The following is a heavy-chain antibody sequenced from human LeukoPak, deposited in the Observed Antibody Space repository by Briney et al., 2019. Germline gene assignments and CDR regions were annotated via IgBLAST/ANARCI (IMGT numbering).Heavy chain of an antibody. J-gene: IGHJ4*02. CDR2: IIPIFGTA. V-gene: IGHV1-69*06. D-gene: IGHD3-10*01. CDR3: ARGGFGELFFDY. Sequence: ASVKVSCKASGGTFSSYAISWVRQAPGQGLEWMGGIIPIFGTANYAQKFQGRVTITADKSTSTAYMELSSLRSEDTAVYHCARGGFGELFFDYWGQGTLVTVSS. CDR1: GGTFSSYA.